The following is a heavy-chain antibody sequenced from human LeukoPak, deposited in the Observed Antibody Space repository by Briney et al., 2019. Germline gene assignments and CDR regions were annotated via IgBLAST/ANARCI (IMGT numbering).Heavy chain of an antibody. CDR2: ISSNGGSK. V-gene: IGHV3-64*01. Sequence: GGSLRLSCAASGFTFSSYAMHWVRQAPGKGLEYVSAISSNGGSKYYATSVEGRFTISRDNSKNTLYLQMGSLRAEDMAVYYCARLFEGEYDYWGQGTLVTVSS. D-gene: IGHD2-21*01. J-gene: IGHJ4*02. CDR1: GFTFSSYA. CDR3: ARLFEGEYDY.